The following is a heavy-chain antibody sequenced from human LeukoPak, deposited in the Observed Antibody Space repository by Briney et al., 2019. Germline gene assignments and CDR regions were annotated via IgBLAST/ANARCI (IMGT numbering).Heavy chain of an antibody. CDR2: ISSSSSYI. V-gene: IGHV3-21*01. CDR3: ARVESYYGSGSLYYYYGMDV. CDR1: GFTFSSYS. J-gene: IGHJ6*02. Sequence: SGGPLRLSCAASGFTFSSYSMNWVRQAPGKGLEWVSSISSSSSYIYYADSVKGRFTISRDNAKNSLYLQMNSLRAEDTAVYYCARVESYYGSGSLYYYYGMDVWGQGTTVTVSS. D-gene: IGHD3-10*01.